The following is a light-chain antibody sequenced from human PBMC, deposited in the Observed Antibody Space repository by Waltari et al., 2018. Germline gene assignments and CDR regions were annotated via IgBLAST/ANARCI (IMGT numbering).Light chain of an antibody. Sequence: QGSFTLDPALTVSPGVTHTLTCASSTEGVTSDHWPYCIQKQPGQAPSTLINDKNNKHTWDPSRFSSSRLGGNSTLTLAGAEPEDEAEYFCLLSTGNRRAFGGGTRLTVL. CDR2: DKN. J-gene: IGLJ3*02. CDR3: LLSTGNRRA. CDR1: TEGVTSDHW. V-gene: IGLV7-46*01.